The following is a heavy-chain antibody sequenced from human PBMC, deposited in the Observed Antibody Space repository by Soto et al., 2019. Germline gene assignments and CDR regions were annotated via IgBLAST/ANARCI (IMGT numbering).Heavy chain of an antibody. V-gene: IGHV4-39*01. CDR1: GGSISSSSYY. J-gene: IGHJ4*02. CDR3: ARHGAGTGRQVDY. CDR2: IYYSGST. Sequence: QLQLQESGPGLVKPSETLSLTCTVSGGSISSSSYYWGWIRQPPGKGLEWIGSIYYSGSTYYNPSLKSRVTISVDTSKNQFSLKLSSVTAADTAVYYCARHGAGTGRQVDYWGQGTLVTVSS. D-gene: IGHD6-19*01.